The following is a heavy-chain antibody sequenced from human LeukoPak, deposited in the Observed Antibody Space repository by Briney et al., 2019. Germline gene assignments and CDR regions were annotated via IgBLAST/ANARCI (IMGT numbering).Heavy chain of an antibody. CDR2: ISGSGFST. CDR3: AKVRSIAARGGTYFDY. Sequence: GGSLRLSCAGSGFTFSTYGMSWVRQAPGKGLEWVSSISGSGFSTYYADSVKGRFTISRDNSKNTLYLQMNSLRAEDTAVYYCAKVRSIAARGGTYFDYWGQGTLVTVSS. V-gene: IGHV3-23*01. CDR1: GFTFSTYG. D-gene: IGHD6-6*01. J-gene: IGHJ4*02.